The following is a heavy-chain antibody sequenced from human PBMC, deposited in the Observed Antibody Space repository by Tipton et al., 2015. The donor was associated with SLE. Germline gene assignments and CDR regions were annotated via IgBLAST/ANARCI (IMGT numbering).Heavy chain of an antibody. Sequence: TLSLTCTVSGGSMSSSSYYWGWIRQPPGKGLEWIGSIYYSGTTYYNPSLKSRVTIFADTSKNQFSLKLTSVTAADTAVYSCARAYVGYYNFGMGVWGQGTTVTVS. J-gene: IGHJ6*02. CDR2: IYYSGTT. D-gene: IGHD2-15*01. V-gene: IGHV4-39*01. CDR1: GGSMSSSSYY. CDR3: ARAYVGYYNFGMGV.